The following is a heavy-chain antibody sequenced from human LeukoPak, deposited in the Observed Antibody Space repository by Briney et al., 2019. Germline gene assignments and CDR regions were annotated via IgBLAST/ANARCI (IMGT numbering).Heavy chain of an antibody. Sequence: SVTVSCKASGGTFTSYAISWVRQAPGQGLEWMGGIIPIFGTANYAQKFQGRVTITADESTSTAYMELSSLRSEDTAVYYCARAPPGASRHMGIDYWGQGTLVTVSS. V-gene: IGHV1-69*13. CDR3: ARAPPGASRHMGIDY. D-gene: IGHD3-10*01. J-gene: IGHJ4*02. CDR1: GGTFTSYA. CDR2: IIPIFGTA.